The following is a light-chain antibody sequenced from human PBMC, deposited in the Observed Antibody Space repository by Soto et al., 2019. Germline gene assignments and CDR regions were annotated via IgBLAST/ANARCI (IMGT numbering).Light chain of an antibody. CDR3: SSYTNTATPVV. J-gene: IGLJ3*02. CDR1: GSDIGTYNF. V-gene: IGLV2-14*01. Sequence: QSVLTQPASVSGSPGQSITISCSGSGSDIGTYNFVSWYQHHPGRAPKLIISEVANRPSGVSDRFSGSKSGSLASLTISGIQADDEAVYYCSSYTNTATPVVFGVGTKVTVL. CDR2: EVA.